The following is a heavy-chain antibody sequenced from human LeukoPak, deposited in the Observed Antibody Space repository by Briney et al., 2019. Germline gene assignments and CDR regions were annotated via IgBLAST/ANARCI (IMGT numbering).Heavy chain of an antibody. J-gene: IGHJ4*02. CDR2: IKQDGSEK. CDR1: GFTFSSYW. V-gene: IGHV3-7*01. CDR3: ARGAYGSGWATFDY. D-gene: IGHD6-19*01. Sequence: GGSLRLSCAASGFTFSSYWMSWVRQAPGKGLEWVANIKQDGSEKYYVDSVKGRFTISRDNAKNSLYLQMNSLRAEDTAVYYCARGAYGSGWATFDYWGQGILVTVSS.